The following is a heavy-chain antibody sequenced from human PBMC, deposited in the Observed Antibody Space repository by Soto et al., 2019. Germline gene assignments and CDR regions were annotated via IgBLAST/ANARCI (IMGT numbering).Heavy chain of an antibody. CDR3: ARSYGDYVPYYYYYGMDV. D-gene: IGHD4-17*01. V-gene: IGHV3-21*01. Sequence: LRLSCAASGSTFSSYSMNWVREAPVKGLEWVSSISSSSSYIYYADSVKGRFTISRDNAKNSLYLQMNSLRAEDTAVYYCARSYGDYVPYYYYYGMDVWGQGTTVTVS. CDR1: GSTFSSYS. CDR2: ISSSSSYI. J-gene: IGHJ6*02.